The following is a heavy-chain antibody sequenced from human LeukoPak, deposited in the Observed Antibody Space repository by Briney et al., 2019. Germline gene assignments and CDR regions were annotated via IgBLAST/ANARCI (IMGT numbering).Heavy chain of an antibody. D-gene: IGHD4-17*01. CDR3: ARDWADGDYGIDY. CDR1: GYTFTSYP. CDR2: INTGNGDP. V-gene: IGHV1-3*04. Sequence: EASVKVSCKASGYTFTSYPMHWVRQAPGQRIEWMGWINTGNGDPKYSQKFQGRVTITRDTSASTAYMELSSLRSEDTAVYYCARDWADGDYGIDYWGQGTLVTVSS. J-gene: IGHJ4*02.